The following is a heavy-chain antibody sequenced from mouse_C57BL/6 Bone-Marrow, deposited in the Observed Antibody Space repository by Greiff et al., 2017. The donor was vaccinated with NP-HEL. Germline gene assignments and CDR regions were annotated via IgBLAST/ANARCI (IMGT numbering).Heavy chain of an antibody. J-gene: IGHJ2*01. Sequence: EVQRVESGGGLVKPGGSLKLSCAASGFTFSSYTMSWVRQTPEKRLEWVATISGGGGNTYYPDSVKGRFTISRDNAKNTLYLQMSSLRSEDTALYYCARQRGLRRGFDYWGQGTTLTVSS. V-gene: IGHV5-9*01. CDR2: ISGGGGNT. D-gene: IGHD1-2*01. CDR3: ARQRGLRRGFDY. CDR1: GFTFSSYT.